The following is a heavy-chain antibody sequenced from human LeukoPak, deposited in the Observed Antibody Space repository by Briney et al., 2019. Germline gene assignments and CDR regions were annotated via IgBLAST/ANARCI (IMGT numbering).Heavy chain of an antibody. D-gene: IGHD6-6*01. CDR1: GFTFSTYW. V-gene: IGHV3-7*01. CDR3: ASSTYSSSPS. J-gene: IGHJ5*02. CDR2: INQDGSEK. Sequence: GGSLRLSCAASGFTFSTYWMIWVRQAPGRGLECVANINQDGSEKYYVGSVEGRFTISRDNAKNSLYLQMNSLRGKDSALYDCASSTYSSSPSWGQGTLVTVSS.